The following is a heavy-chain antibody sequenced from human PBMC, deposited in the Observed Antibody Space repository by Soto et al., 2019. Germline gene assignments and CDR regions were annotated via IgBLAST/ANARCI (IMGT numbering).Heavy chain of an antibody. CDR1: GGSVSSGSYY. V-gene: IGHV4-61*01. CDR3: ARQEGRWLWAFDI. D-gene: IGHD6-19*01. J-gene: IGHJ3*02. CDR2: IYYSGGA. Sequence: SETLSLTCTVSGGSVSSGSYYWSWIRQPPGKGLEWIGYIYYSGGANYNPSFRSRVIISVDTSKNQFSLKLTSVTSSDTAVYDCARQEGRWLWAFDIWGQGTMVTVSS.